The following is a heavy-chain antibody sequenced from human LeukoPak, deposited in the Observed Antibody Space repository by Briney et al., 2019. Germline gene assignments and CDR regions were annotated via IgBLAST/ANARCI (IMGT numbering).Heavy chain of an antibody. CDR1: GGTFSSYA. J-gene: IGHJ6*03. Sequence: GASVKVSCKASGGTFSSYAISWVRQAPGQGLEWMGGIIPIFGTANYAQKFQGRVTITADESTSTAYMELSSLRSEDTAVYYCARVGQNPVYYYMDVWGKGTTVTISS. V-gene: IGHV1-69*13. CDR2: IIPIFGTA. CDR3: ARVGQNPVYYYMDV.